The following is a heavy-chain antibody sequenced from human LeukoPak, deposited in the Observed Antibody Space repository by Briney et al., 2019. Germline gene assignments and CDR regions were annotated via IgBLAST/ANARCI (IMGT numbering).Heavy chain of an antibody. CDR1: GFTFSSYG. V-gene: IGHV3-33*01. CDR2: IWYDGSNK. D-gene: IGHD5-24*01. J-gene: IGHJ4*02. Sequence: GRSLRLSCAASGFTFSSYGMHWVRQAPGKGLEWVAVIWYDGSNKYYADSVKGRFTISRDNAKNSLYLQMNSLRDEDTAVYYCARDGRDGYKPFDYWGQGTLVTVSS. CDR3: ARDGRDGYKPFDY.